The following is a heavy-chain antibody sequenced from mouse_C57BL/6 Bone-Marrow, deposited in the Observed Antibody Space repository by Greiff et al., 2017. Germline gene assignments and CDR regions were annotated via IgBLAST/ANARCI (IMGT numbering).Heavy chain of an antibody. CDR3: ARGDLFYARDY. Sequence: VQLQQSGPELVKPGASVKISCKASGYTFTDYYMNWVKQSHGKSLEWIGDINPNNGGTSYNQKFKGKATLTVDKSSSTAYMELRSLTSEDSAVYYCARGDLFYARDYWGQGTSVTVSS. V-gene: IGHV1-26*01. D-gene: IGHD6-2*01. CDR1: GYTFTDYY. CDR2: INPNNGGT. J-gene: IGHJ4*01.